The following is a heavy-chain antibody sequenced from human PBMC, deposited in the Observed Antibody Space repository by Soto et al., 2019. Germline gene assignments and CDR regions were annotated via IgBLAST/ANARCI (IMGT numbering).Heavy chain of an antibody. D-gene: IGHD1-26*01. CDR1: GGSISSSSYY. CDR2: IYYSGST. CDR3: ATQEVGGSYVYTFDP. J-gene: IGHJ5*02. Sequence: QLQLQESGPGLVKPSETLSLTCTVSGGSISSSSYYWGWIRQPPGKGLEWIGLIYYSGSTHYNPSLKSRVTTSVDTSKNHFSLKLSSVTAADTAVYYCATQEVGGSYVYTFDPWGQGTLVTVSS. V-gene: IGHV4-39*02.